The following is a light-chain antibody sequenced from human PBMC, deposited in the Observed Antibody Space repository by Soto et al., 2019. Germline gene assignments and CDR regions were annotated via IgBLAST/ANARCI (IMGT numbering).Light chain of an antibody. J-gene: IGKJ1*01. CDR1: QSVSSN. V-gene: IGKV3D-15*01. Sequence: VVTHSAATLSVSPGERATVSFRDSQSVSSNLAWYQQKPGQDPRILMYDASTRATGIPDRFSGSGSGTDFTLTIFRLEAEAFRVYYGQQYCSPGTFAQGTNVDI. CDR2: DAS. CDR3: QQYCSPGT.